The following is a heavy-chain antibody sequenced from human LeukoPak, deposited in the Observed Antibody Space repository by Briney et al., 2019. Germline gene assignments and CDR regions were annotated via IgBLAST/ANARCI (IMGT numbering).Heavy chain of an antibody. J-gene: IGHJ5*02. V-gene: IGHV1-2*02. CDR2: INPNSGGT. CDR3: ARDQLYCSSSSCRNLGWFDP. CDR1: GYTFTGYY. D-gene: IGHD2-2*01. Sequence: GASVKVSCKASGYTFTGYYMHWVRQAPGQGLEWMGWINPNSGGTHYAQKFQGRVTLTRDKSISTAYMELSTLRSDDTAVYYCARDQLYCSSSSCRNLGWFDPWGQGTLVAVSS.